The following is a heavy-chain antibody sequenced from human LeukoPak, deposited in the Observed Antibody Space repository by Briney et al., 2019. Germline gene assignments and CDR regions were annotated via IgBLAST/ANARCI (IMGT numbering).Heavy chain of an antibody. J-gene: IGHJ5*02. D-gene: IGHD6-13*01. Sequence: GESLKISCKGSGYSFTSYWIGWVRQMPGKGLEWMGIIYPGDSDTRYSPSFQGQVTISADKSIRTAYLQWSSLKASDTAMYYCARGAAAALTWFDPWGQGTLVTVSS. CDR2: IYPGDSDT. CDR3: ARGAAAALTWFDP. CDR1: GYSFTSYW. V-gene: IGHV5-51*01.